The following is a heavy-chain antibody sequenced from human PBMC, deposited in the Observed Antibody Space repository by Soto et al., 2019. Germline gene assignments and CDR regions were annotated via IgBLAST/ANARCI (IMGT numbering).Heavy chain of an antibody. Sequence: GGSLRLSCAASRFTFISYGMHWVRQAPGKGLEWVAVISYDGSNKYYADSVKGRFTISRDNSKNTLYLQMNSLRAEDTAVYYCATEPPEVLDFDYWGQGTLVTVSS. J-gene: IGHJ4*02. V-gene: IGHV3-30*03. CDR3: ATEPPEVLDFDY. CDR2: ISYDGSNK. D-gene: IGHD1-1*01. CDR1: RFTFISYG.